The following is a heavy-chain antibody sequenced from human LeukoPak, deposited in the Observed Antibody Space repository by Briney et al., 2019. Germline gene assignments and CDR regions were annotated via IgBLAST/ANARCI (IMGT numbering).Heavy chain of an antibody. V-gene: IGHV4-4*02. D-gene: IGHD2-15*01. CDR1: GGSISSSNW. J-gene: IGHJ5*02. CDR2: IYHSGST. CDR3: AARGGIVVVVAAPNWFDP. Sequence: SGTLSLTCAVSGGSISSSNWWGWVRQPPGKGLEWIGEIYHSGSTNYNPSLKSRVTISVDKSKNQFSLKLSSVTAADTAVYYCAARGGIVVVVAAPNWFDPWGQGTLVTVSS.